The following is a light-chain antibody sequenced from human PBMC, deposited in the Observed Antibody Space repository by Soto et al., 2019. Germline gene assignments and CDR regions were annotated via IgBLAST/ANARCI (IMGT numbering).Light chain of an antibody. J-gene: IGLJ1*01. V-gene: IGLV1-40*01. CDR3: QSYASSLSGYDV. Sequence: QSVLTQPPSVSGAPGQRVTISCTGSSSNIGAGYDVHWYQQLPGTAPKLLIYGNSNRPSGVPDRFSGSKSGTSASLAITGLQAEDEADDYCQSYASSLSGYDVFGTGTKVTVL. CDR2: GNS. CDR1: SSNIGAGYD.